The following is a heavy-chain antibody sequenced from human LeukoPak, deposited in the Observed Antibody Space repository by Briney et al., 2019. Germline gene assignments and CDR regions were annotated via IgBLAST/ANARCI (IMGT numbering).Heavy chain of an antibody. V-gene: IGHV1-18*04. CDR3: ARHVPKTYYYDSSGFFFDY. CDR1: GYTFTDYY. Sequence: ASVKVSCKASGYTFTDYYIQWMRQAPGQGLEWMGWISAYNGNTNYAQKLQGRVTMTTDTSTSTAYMELRSLRSDDTAVYYCARHVPKTYYYDSSGFFFDYWGQGTLVTVSS. D-gene: IGHD3-22*01. J-gene: IGHJ4*02. CDR2: ISAYNGNT.